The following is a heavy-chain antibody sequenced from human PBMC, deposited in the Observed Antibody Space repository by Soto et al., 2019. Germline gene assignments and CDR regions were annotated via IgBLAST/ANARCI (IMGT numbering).Heavy chain of an antibody. J-gene: IGHJ4*02. Sequence: GASVKVSCKASGYTFTSYGISWVRQAPGQGLEWMGWISAYNGNTNYAQKLQGRVTMTTDTSTSTAYMELRSLRSDDTAVYYCARDDPGYSSSWYDYWGQGTLVTVSS. CDR3: ARDDPGYSSSWYDY. V-gene: IGHV1-18*01. CDR1: GYTFTSYG. D-gene: IGHD6-13*01. CDR2: ISAYNGNT.